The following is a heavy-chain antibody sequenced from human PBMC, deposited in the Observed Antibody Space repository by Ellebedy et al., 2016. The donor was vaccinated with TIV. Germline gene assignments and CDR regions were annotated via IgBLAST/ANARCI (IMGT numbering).Heavy chain of an antibody. CDR1: GFTFSNAW. J-gene: IGHJ6*02. Sequence: GGSLRLSXAASGFTFSNAWMSWVRQAPGKGLEWVSAISGSGGSTYYADSVKGRFTISRDNSKNTLYLQMNSLRAEDTAVYYCAKIVVPAAINYYYYGMDVWGQGTTVTVSS. CDR2: ISGSGGST. CDR3: AKIVVPAAINYYYYGMDV. V-gene: IGHV3-23*01. D-gene: IGHD2-2*01.